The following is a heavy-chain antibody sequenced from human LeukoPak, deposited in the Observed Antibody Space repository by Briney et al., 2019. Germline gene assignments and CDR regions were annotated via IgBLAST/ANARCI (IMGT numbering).Heavy chain of an antibody. Sequence: SETLSPTCTVSGGSISSSSCYWGWIRQPPGKGLEWIGSIYYSGSTYYIPSLKSRVTISVDTSKNQFSLKLSSVTAADTAVYYCARLWIQLWPFDYWGQGTLVTDSS. V-gene: IGHV4-39*01. CDR3: ARLWIQLWPFDY. CDR1: GGSISSSSCY. J-gene: IGHJ4*02. D-gene: IGHD5-18*01. CDR2: IYYSGST.